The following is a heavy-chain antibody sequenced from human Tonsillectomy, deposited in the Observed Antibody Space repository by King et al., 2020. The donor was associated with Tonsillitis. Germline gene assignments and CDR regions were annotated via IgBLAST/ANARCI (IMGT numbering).Heavy chain of an antibody. D-gene: IGHD4-17*01. CDR3: VKPAVTHSIYGAGY. CDR2: ISASGGTP. CDR1: GFTFNSYA. V-gene: IGHV3-23*04. Sequence: VQLVESGGGLVQPGGSLRLSCAASGFTFNSYAMYWVRQAPRKGLEWVSAISASGGTPYYTDSVKGRFTISRDNSKNTLDLQMKSLRAEDTAVYYCVKPAVTHSIYGAGYWGQGTLVTVSS. J-gene: IGHJ4*02.